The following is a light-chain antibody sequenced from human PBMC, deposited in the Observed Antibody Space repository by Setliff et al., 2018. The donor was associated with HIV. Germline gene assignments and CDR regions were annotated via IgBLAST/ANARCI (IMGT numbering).Light chain of an antibody. V-gene: IGLV2-14*04. Sequence: GPSSDVGGYNYVSWYQQHPGKAPKLMIYDVSKRPSGVSNRFSGSKSGNTASLTISGLQAEDEADYYCSSYTSSSTVVFGGGTKVTVL. CDR2: DVS. CDR1: SSDVGGYNY. J-gene: IGLJ2*01. CDR3: SSYTSSSTVV.